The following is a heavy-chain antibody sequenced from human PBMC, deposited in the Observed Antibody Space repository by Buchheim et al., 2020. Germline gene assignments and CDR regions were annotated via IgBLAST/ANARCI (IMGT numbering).Heavy chain of an antibody. D-gene: IGHD2-2*01. J-gene: IGHJ6*02. Sequence: QVQLVQSGAEVKKPGASVKVSRKASGYTFTGYYMHWVRQAPGQGLEWMGWINPNSGGTNYAQKFQGWVTMTRDTSISTAYMELSRLRSDDTAVYYCARMARGYCSSTSCFVVYGMDVWGQGTT. CDR1: GYTFTGYY. CDR3: ARMARGYCSSTSCFVVYGMDV. V-gene: IGHV1-2*04. CDR2: INPNSGGT.